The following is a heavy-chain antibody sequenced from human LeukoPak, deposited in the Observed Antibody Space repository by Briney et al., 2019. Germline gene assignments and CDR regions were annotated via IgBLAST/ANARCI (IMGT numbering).Heavy chain of an antibody. CDR3: ARSTTYYDILTGYFGAFDI. CDR1: GYTFTGYY. Sequence: ASVKVSCKASGYTFTGYYMRWVRQAPGQGLEWMGWINPNSGGTNYAQKFQGRVTMTRDTSISTAYMELSRLRSDDTAVYYCARSTTYYDILTGYFGAFDIWGQGTMVTVSS. J-gene: IGHJ3*02. D-gene: IGHD3-9*01. CDR2: INPNSGGT. V-gene: IGHV1-2*02.